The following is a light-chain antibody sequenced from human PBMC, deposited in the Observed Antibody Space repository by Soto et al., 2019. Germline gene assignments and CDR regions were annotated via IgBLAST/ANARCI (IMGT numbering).Light chain of an antibody. J-gene: IGKJ2*01. CDR2: ATS. CDR3: LQHNSYPYT. Sequence: DIQMTQSPSSLSASVGDRVTITCRASQSISSYLNWYQQKPGKAPKLLIYATSSLQSGVPSRFSSSGSGTEFTLTISSLQPEDFATYYCLQHNSYPYTFGQGTKLEIK. CDR1: QSISSY. V-gene: IGKV1-17*01.